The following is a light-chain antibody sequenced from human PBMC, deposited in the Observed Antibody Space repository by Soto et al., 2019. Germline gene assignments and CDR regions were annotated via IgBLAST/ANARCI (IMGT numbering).Light chain of an antibody. V-gene: IGKV3-11*01. CDR3: QQRSNWPHT. Sequence: EIVMTQSPATLSVSPGERATLSCRASQSVSSDLAWYHQKPGQAPRLLIYGASSRATGIPARFSGSGSGTDFTLTISSLEPEDFAVYYCQQRSNWPHTFGQGTRLEI. CDR2: GAS. J-gene: IGKJ5*01. CDR1: QSVSSD.